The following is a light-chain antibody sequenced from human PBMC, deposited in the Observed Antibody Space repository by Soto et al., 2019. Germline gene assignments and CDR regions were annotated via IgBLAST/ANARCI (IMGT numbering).Light chain of an antibody. CDR1: SGPSRYA. CDR2: LDSDGSH. CDR3: QTWGTGIHVV. V-gene: IGLV4-69*01. Sequence: QLVLTQSPSASASLGASVKLTCTLSSGPSRYAIAWHQQQPEKGPRYLMKLDSDGSHTKGDAIPDRFSGSSSGAERYLTISSLQSEDEADYYCQTWGTGIHVVFGGGTKRTVL. J-gene: IGLJ2*01.